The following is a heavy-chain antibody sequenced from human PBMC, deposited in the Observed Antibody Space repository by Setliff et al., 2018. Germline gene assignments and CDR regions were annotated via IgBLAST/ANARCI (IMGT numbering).Heavy chain of an antibody. CDR3: ARDTRIRESGTYPSDAFDL. D-gene: IGHD1-26*01. CDR1: GYTFSDYG. V-gene: IGHV1-18*01. CDR2: ISPHSGKS. Sequence: GASVKVSCKASGYTFSDYGVSWVRQAPGLGLEWVGWISPHSGKSYSAPKFQDRVVLTTDTSTTTAYMELKSLISDDTAVYFCARDTRIRESGTYPSDAFDLWGQGTMVTVSS. J-gene: IGHJ3*01.